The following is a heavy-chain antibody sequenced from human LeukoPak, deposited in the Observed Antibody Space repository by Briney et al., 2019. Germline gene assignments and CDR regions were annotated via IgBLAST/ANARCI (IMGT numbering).Heavy chain of an antibody. CDR2: ISAYNGNT. D-gene: IGHD6-13*01. V-gene: IGHV1-18*01. CDR1: GYTFTRYG. J-gene: IGHJ4*02. CDR3: ARVGSSWSDY. Sequence: GASVKVSCKASGYTFTRYGISWVRQAPGHRGEWMGWISAYNGNTNYAQKLQGRVTMTTDTSTSTAYMELRSLRSDDTAVYYCARVGSSWSDYWGQGTLVTVSS.